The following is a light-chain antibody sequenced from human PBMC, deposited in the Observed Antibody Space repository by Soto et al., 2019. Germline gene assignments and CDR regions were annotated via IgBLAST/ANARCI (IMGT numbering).Light chain of an antibody. CDR1: QCISSY. Sequence: DIQLTQSPAFLSASVGDRVTITCRASQCISSYLAWYQQKPGKAPKFLISAASTLRGGVPSRFSGSGSGTEFTLTISSLQAEDFATYYCQGLNDYPITFGQGTRLEIK. CDR3: QGLNDYPIT. J-gene: IGKJ5*01. V-gene: IGKV1-9*01. CDR2: AAS.